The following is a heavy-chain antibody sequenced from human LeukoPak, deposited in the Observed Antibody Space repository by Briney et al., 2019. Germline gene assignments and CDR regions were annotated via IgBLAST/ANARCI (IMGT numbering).Heavy chain of an antibody. Sequence: SETLSLTCTVSGGSISSYYWSWIRQPPGKGLEWIGYIYYSGSTNYNPSLKSRVTISVDTSKNQFSLKLSSVTAADTAVYYCARGDYYDSSSYFDYWGQGTLVTVSS. CDR1: GGSISSYY. D-gene: IGHD3-22*01. CDR3: ARGDYYDSSSYFDY. CDR2: IYYSGST. J-gene: IGHJ4*02. V-gene: IGHV4-59*12.